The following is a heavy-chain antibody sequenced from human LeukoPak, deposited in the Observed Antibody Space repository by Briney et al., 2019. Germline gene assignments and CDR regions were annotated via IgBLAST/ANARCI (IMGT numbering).Heavy chain of an antibody. V-gene: IGHV3-53*01. J-gene: IGHJ2*01. CDR3: AKDHLFRRVWGRAYWYFDL. D-gene: IGHD7-27*01. Sequence: GSLRLSCAASGFTVSSNYMSWVRQAPGKGLEWVSVIYSGGSTYYADSVKGRFTISRDNSKNTLYLQMNSLRAEDTAVYYCAKDHLFRRVWGRAYWYFDLWGRGTLVTVSS. CDR1: GFTVSSNY. CDR2: IYSGGST.